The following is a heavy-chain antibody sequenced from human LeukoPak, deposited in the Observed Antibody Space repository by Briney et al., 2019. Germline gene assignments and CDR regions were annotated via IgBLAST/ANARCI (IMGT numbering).Heavy chain of an antibody. CDR1: GFTFDDYG. V-gene: IGHV3-20*04. CDR2: INWNGGST. J-gene: IGHJ4*02. CDR3: AKAPVTTCRGAYCYPFDY. D-gene: IGHD2-21*01. Sequence: PGGSLRLSCAASGFTFDDYGMSWVRQAPGKGLEWVSGINWNGGSTGYADSVKGRFTISRDSSKNTLFLQMNRLRPEDAAVYYCAKAPVTTCRGAYCYPFDYWGQGTLVTVSS.